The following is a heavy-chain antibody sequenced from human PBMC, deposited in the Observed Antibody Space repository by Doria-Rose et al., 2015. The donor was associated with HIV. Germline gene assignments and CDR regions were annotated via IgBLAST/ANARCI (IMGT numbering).Heavy chain of an antibody. CDR2: LNVGNGDT. Sequence: SCKTSGYTFRAYAIHWVRQAPGQRLEWMGWLNVGNGDTRYSRKFQDRVTITSDTSANTGYMALSSLRSEDTAVYYCARVHSLSSSSLGHWGQGTLVTASS. CDR1: GYTFRAYA. V-gene: IGHV1-3*01. J-gene: IGHJ4*02. CDR3: ARVHSLSSSSLGH. D-gene: IGHD6-13*01.